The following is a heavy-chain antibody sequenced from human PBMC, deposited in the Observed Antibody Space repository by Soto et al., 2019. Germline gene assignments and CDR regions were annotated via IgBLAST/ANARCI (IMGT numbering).Heavy chain of an antibody. D-gene: IGHD3-22*01. Sequence: VQLLESGGGLVQPGGSLRLSCAASGFTFSNYAMSWVRQAPGKGLEWVSSISVSGGGTYYADSVKGRFTISRDNSKNTVHLQMNSLRAEDTALYYCARFVYDSSGYHYHFDNWGQGTLVSVSS. CDR3: ARFVYDSSGYHYHFDN. V-gene: IGHV3-23*01. CDR1: GFTFSNYA. CDR2: ISVSGGGT. J-gene: IGHJ4*02.